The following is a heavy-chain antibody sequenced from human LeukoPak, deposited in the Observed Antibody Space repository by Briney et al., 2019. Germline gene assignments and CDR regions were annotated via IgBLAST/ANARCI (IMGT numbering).Heavy chain of an antibody. CDR3: ARGENWFDP. CDR2: IIPIFGTA. CDR1: GGTFSSYT. J-gene: IGHJ5*02. Sequence: ASVKVSCKASGGTFSSYTINWVRQAPGQGLEWMGGIIPIFGTANYAQNFQDRVTITADESTSTAYMELSSLRSEDTAVYYCARGENWFDPWGQGTLVTVSS. V-gene: IGHV1-69*13. D-gene: IGHD1-26*01.